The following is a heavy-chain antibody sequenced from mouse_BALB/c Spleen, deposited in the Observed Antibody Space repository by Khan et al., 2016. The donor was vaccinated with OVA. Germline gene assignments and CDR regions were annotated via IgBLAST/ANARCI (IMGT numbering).Heavy chain of an antibody. Sequence: EVQLVESGGGLVQPKGSLKLSCAASGFTFNTYAMHWVCQAPGKGLEWVARIRSKSNNYATYYADSVKDRFTISRDDSQSMLYLQMNNLKTEDTAMYYSVREIYYYGSRGGYAMDYWGQGTSVTVSS. J-gene: IGHJ4*01. V-gene: IGHV10-3*03. CDR1: GFTFNTYA. CDR2: IRSKSNNYAT. CDR3: VREIYYYGSRGGYAMDY. D-gene: IGHD1-1*01.